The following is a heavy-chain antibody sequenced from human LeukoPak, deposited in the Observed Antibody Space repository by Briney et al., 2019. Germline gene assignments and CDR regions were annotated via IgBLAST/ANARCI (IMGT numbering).Heavy chain of an antibody. Sequence: ASVKVSCKASGGTFSSYAISWVRQAPGQGLEWMGGIIPIFGTANYAQKFQGRVTMTRDTSTSTVYMELSSLRSEDTAVYYCARDREWLSYYYYYGMDVWGQGTTVTVSS. CDR3: ARDREWLSYYYYYGMDV. J-gene: IGHJ6*02. D-gene: IGHD3-3*01. CDR2: IIPIFGTA. CDR1: GGTFSSYA. V-gene: IGHV1-69*05.